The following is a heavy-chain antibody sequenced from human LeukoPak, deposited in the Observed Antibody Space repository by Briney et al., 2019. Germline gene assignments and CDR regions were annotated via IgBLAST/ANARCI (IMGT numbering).Heavy chain of an antibody. Sequence: GGSLRLSCAASGFTFSSYSMNWVRQAPGRGLEWVSSISSSSNYIYYVDSVKGRSTISRDNAKNSLFLQMNSLRAEDTAVYFCARSRPGGYRSGGSCYPTCYYYYYMDVWGKGTTVTVSS. CDR1: GFTFSSYS. V-gene: IGHV3-21*01. CDR2: ISSSSNYI. D-gene: IGHD2-15*01. J-gene: IGHJ6*03. CDR3: ARSRPGGYRSGGSCYPTCYYYYYMDV.